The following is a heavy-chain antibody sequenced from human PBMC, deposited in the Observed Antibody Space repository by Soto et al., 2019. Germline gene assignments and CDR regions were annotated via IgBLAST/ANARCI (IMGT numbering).Heavy chain of an antibody. V-gene: IGHV1-24*01. CDR3: ATDSKTRPHDAFDI. CDR2: FDPEDGET. CDR1: GYTLTELS. J-gene: IGHJ3*02. D-gene: IGHD6-6*01. Sequence: ASVKVSCTDSGYTLTELSMHWVRQAPGKGLEWMGGFDPEDGETIYAQKFQGRVTMTEDTSTDTAYMELSSLRSEDTAVYYCATDSKTRPHDAFDIWGQGTMVTVSS.